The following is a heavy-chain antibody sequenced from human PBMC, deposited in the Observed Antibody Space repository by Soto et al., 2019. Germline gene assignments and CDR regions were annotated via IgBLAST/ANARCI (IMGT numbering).Heavy chain of an antibody. Sequence: GGSLRLACAASGFTFSSYSMNWVLQAPGKGLGWGSYISSSSSTIYYADSVKGRFTISRDNAKNSLYLQMNSLRAEDTAVYYCAREVAVNYYYYYMDVWGKGTTVTVSS. CDR2: ISSSSSTI. CDR1: GFTFSSYS. V-gene: IGHV3-48*01. D-gene: IGHD2-15*01. J-gene: IGHJ6*03. CDR3: AREVAVNYYYYYMDV.